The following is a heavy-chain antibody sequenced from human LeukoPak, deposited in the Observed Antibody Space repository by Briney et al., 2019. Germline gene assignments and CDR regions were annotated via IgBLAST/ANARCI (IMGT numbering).Heavy chain of an antibody. CDR1: GFTFSSYS. CDR3: AIGSGTPKGY. J-gene: IGHJ4*02. D-gene: IGHD3-10*01. Sequence: GGSLRLSCAASGFTFSSYSMNWVRQAPGKGLEWVSSISSSSSYIYYADSVKGRFTISRDNAKNSLYLHMNSLRAEDTAVYYCAIGSGTPKGYWGQGTLVTVSS. CDR2: ISSSSSYI. V-gene: IGHV3-21*01.